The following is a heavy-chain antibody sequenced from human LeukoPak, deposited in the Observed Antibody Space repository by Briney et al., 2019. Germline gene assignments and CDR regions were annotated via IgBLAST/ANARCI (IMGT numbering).Heavy chain of an antibody. V-gene: IGHV4-34*01. J-gene: IGHJ1*01. Sequence: SETLSLTCAVYGGSFSGYYWSWIRQPPGKGLEWIGEINHSGSTNYNPSLKSRVTISVGTSKNQFSLKLSSVTAADTAVYYCARGRWVTRRFTTPALVGAEYFQHWGQGTLVTVSS. CDR2: INHSGST. CDR3: ARGRWVTRRFTTPALVGAEYFQH. D-gene: IGHD2-15*01. CDR1: GGSFSGYY.